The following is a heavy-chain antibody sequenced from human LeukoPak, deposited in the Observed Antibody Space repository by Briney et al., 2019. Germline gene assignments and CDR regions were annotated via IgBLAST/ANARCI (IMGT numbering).Heavy chain of an antibody. V-gene: IGHV3-7*03. CDR3: ASLRQGMVDY. D-gene: IGHD2-8*01. Sequence: GGSLRLSCAASGFTFRTYWMAWVRQAPGKGLEWVANINPGGSAKYYVDSVKGRFTISRDDAKTSLYLQMDSLRAEDTAVYYCASLRQGMVDYWGQGTLVTVSS. J-gene: IGHJ4*02. CDR2: INPGGSAK. CDR1: GFTFRTYW.